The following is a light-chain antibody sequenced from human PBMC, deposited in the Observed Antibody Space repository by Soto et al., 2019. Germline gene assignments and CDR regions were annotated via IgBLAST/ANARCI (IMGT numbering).Light chain of an antibody. CDR3: SSYTTTSTFVV. CDR1: SSDLGTYNY. J-gene: IGLJ2*01. CDR2: DVS. V-gene: IGLV2-14*01. Sequence: QSALTQPASVSGSPGQSITISCTGTSSDLGTYNYVSWYQQHPGKAPKLMIYDVSNRPSGVSNRFSGSKSGNTASLTISGLQAEDEADYYCSSYTTTSTFVVFGGGTKLTVL.